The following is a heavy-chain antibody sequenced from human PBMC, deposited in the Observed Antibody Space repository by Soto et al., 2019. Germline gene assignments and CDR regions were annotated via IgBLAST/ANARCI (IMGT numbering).Heavy chain of an antibody. J-gene: IGHJ4*02. CDR3: ERVKLAGRGSFHY. D-gene: IGHD3-3*02. CDR2: IYHSGNT. Sequence: SETLSLTCTVSCGSISRGGYSWGGIRHPPGKGLEWIGSIYHSGNTYYNPSLKSRVTISLDTSKNQFSLKLTSVTAADTAMYYCERVKLAGRGSFHYWGQGTLVTVSS. CDR1: CGSISRGGYS. V-gene: IGHV4-39*07.